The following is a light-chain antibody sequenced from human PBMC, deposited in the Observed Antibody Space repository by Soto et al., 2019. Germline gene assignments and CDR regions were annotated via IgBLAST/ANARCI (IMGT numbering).Light chain of an antibody. Sequence: MTQSPSTLSASVGDRVTITCQASQSVSSNLAWYQQKPGQAPRLLIYGASTRATGIPARFSGSGSGTEFTLTISSLQPDDFATYYCQHYNSYSEAFGQGTKVDNK. V-gene: IGKV3-15*01. CDR3: QHYNSYSEA. CDR2: GAS. J-gene: IGKJ1*01. CDR1: QSVSSN.